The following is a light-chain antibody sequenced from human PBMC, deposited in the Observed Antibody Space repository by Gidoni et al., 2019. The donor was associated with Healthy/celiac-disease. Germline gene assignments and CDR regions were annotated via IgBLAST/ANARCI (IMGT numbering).Light chain of an antibody. Sequence: SAAPGQSITISCTGTSSDVGGYNYVSWYQQHPGKAPKLMIYEVSNRPSGVSNRFSGSKSGNTASLTISGLQAEDEADYYCSSYTSSSTVVFGGGTKLTV. CDR3: SSYTSSSTVV. J-gene: IGLJ2*01. CDR1: SSDVGGYNY. V-gene: IGLV2-14*01. CDR2: EVS.